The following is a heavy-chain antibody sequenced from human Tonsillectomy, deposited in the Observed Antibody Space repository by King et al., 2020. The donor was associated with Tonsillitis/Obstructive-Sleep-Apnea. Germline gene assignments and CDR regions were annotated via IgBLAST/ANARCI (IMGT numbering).Heavy chain of an antibody. V-gene: IGHV3-48*03. CDR1: GFTFSSYE. CDR3: ARGGRRREYYFDY. Sequence: VQLVESGGGLVQPGGSLRLSCAASGFTFSSYEMNWVRQAPGKGLEWVSFISSSGSTIYYADSVKGRFTISRDNAKNSLYLQINSLRAEDTAVYHCARGGRRREYYFDYWGQGTLVTVSS. J-gene: IGHJ4*02. D-gene: IGHD3-10*01. CDR2: ISSSGSTI.